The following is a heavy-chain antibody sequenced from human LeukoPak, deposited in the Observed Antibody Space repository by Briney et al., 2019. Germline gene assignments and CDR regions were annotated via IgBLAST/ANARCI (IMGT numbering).Heavy chain of an antibody. CDR3: VGRRYNYSSRRMRDFYYYDMDV. CDR1: GGTFSSYA. Sequence: SVKVSCKASGGTFSSYAVSWVRQAPGQGLEWTGGIIPTFGTTNYAQNFQGRVMTTADEFTSTAYMGLSSLTSEDTAVYYCVGRRYNYSSRRMRDFYYYDMDVWGQGTTVTVSS. J-gene: IGHJ6*02. V-gene: IGHV1-69*13. D-gene: IGHD1-20*01. CDR2: IIPTFGTT.